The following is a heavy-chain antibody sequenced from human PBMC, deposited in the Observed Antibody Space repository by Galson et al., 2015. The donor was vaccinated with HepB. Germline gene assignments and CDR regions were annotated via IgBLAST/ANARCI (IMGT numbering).Heavy chain of an antibody. CDR2: ISSSSSYT. Sequence: SLSLSCAASGFTFSDYYMSWIRQAPGKGLEGGAYISSSSSYTNYADYVKGRFTISRDNAKNSLYLQMNSLRAEDTAVYYCARVSRKYSEGAIDYWGQGTLVTVSS. CDR3: ARVSRKYSEGAIDY. D-gene: IGHD5-18*01. CDR1: GFTFSDYY. J-gene: IGHJ4*02. V-gene: IGHV3-11*06.